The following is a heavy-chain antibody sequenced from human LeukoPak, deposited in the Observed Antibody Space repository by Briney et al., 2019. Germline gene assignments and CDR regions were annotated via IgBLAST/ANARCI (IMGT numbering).Heavy chain of an antibody. D-gene: IGHD3-22*01. CDR3: ARHGLIVVSSGLENWFDP. CDR1: GGSISSGSYY. CDR2: IYTSGTT. J-gene: IGHJ5*02. V-gene: IGHV4-61*02. Sequence: SQTLSLTCTVSGGSISSGSYYWSWIRQPAGKGLEWIGRIYTSGTTNYNPSLKSRVTVSVDTSNNQFSLKLSSVTAADTAVYYCARHGLIVVSSGLENWFDPWGQGTLVTVSS.